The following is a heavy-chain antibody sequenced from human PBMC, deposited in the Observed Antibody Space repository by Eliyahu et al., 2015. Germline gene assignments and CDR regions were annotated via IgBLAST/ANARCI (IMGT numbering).Heavy chain of an antibody. J-gene: IGHJ3*02. V-gene: IGHV4-30-2*06. CDR2: IFHSGGS. Sequence: QLQLQESGSGLVKPSQTLSLICTVSGGSMTSDSYSWSWIRQSPGRGLEWIGVIFHSGGSPYNPSLKSRVIITVDRSKSQFSLKLTSVTAADTAIYYCARGGAVFGLNAGVAFDIWGQGTTVTVSS. CDR3: ARGGAVFGLNAGVAFDI. CDR1: GGSMTSDSYS. D-gene: IGHD3/OR15-3a*01.